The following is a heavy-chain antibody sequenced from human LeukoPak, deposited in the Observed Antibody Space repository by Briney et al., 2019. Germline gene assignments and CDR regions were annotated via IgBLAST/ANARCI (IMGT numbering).Heavy chain of an antibody. CDR3: ARQHIAENAFDI. D-gene: IGHD2-21*01. CDR1: GFTFSIYV. V-gene: IGHV3-13*01. Sequence: GGSLRLSCAASGFTFSIYVMSWVRQAPGKGLEWVSAIGTAGDTYYPGSVKGRFTISRENAKKSLYLQMNSLRAGDTAVYYCARQHIAENAFDIWGQGTMVTVSS. J-gene: IGHJ3*02. CDR2: IGTAGDT.